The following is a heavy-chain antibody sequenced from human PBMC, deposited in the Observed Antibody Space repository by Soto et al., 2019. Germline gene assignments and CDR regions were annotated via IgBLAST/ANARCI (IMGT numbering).Heavy chain of an antibody. CDR1: GGSISSSSYY. J-gene: IGHJ6*03. V-gene: IGHV4-39*01. Sequence: SETLSLTCTVSGGSISSSSYYWGWIRQPPGKGLEWIGSIYYSGSTYYNPSLKSRVTISVDTSKNQFSLKLNSVTAADTAVFYCARHGYYYYYMDVWGEGTTVTVSS. CDR2: IYYSGST. CDR3: ARHGYYYYYMDV.